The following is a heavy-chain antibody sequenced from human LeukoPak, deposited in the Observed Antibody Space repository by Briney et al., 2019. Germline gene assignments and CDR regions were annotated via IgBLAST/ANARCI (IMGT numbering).Heavy chain of an antibody. CDR1: GLTFSGYW. CDR2: MKPDGSER. CDR3: ARDLGGWELPFPYNWFDP. D-gene: IGHD1-26*01. Sequence: GGSLRLSCAASGLTFSGYWMNWVRQAPGKGLEWVANMKPDGSERYYVDSVKGRFTISRDNAKNSLYLHMNSLRAEDTAVYYCARDLGGWELPFPYNWFDPWGQGTLVTVSS. J-gene: IGHJ5*02. V-gene: IGHV3-7*01.